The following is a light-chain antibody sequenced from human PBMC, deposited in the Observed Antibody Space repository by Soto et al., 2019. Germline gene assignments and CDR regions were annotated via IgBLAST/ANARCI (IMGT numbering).Light chain of an antibody. CDR3: CSYAGSNTDV. V-gene: IGLV2-23*02. CDR1: SSDVGSYNL. CDR2: EVN. Sequence: QSVLTQPASVSGSPGQSITISCTGTSSDVGSYNLVSWYQHHPGKAPKLMIYEVNKWPSGVSNRISGSKSGNTASLTISWLQAEDEADYYCCSYAGSNTDVFGTGTKVTVL. J-gene: IGLJ1*01.